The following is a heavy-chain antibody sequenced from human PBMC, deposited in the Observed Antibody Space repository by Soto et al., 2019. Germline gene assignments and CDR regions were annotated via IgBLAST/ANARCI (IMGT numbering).Heavy chain of an antibody. CDR2: ISYDGSNK. CDR1: GFTFSSYA. V-gene: IGHV3-30-3*01. D-gene: IGHD6-13*01. CDR3: ARYRGSWSYYYGMDV. J-gene: IGHJ6*02. Sequence: GGSLRLSCAASGFTFSSYAMHWVRQAPGKGLEWVAVISYDGSNKYYADSVKGRFTISRDNSKKALYLQMNSLRAEDTAVYYCARYRGSWSYYYGMDVWGQGTTVTVSS.